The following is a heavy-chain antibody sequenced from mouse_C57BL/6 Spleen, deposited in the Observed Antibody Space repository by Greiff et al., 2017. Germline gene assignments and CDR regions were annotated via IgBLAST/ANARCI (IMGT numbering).Heavy chain of an antibody. D-gene: IGHD1-1*01. CDR3: ARYRYYGSTFFDY. CDR1: GYAFSSSW. Sequence: QVQLKQSGPELVKPGASVKISCKASGYAFSSSWMNWVKQRPGKGLEWIGRIYPGDGDTNYNGKFKGKATLTADKSSSTAYMQLSSLTSEDSAVYFCARYRYYGSTFFDYWGQGTTLTVSS. CDR2: IYPGDGDT. J-gene: IGHJ2*01. V-gene: IGHV1-82*01.